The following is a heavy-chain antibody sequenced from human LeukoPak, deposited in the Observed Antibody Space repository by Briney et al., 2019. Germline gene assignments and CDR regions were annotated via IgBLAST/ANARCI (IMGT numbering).Heavy chain of an antibody. Sequence: SETLSLTCTVSGASISSNTYYWGWIRQSPGKGLEWIGSIQYSGSTYYNPSLKSRVTISVDTSKNQFSLKLSSVTAADTAVYYCAREKPSSGWYGAFDYWGQGTLVTVSS. V-gene: IGHV4-39*02. CDR1: GASISSNTYY. CDR3: AREKPSSGWYGAFDY. CDR2: IQYSGST. D-gene: IGHD6-19*01. J-gene: IGHJ4*02.